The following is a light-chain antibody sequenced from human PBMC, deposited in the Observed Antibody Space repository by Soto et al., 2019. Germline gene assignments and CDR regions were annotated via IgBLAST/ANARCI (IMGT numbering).Light chain of an antibody. CDR2: AAS. Sequence: IQMTQSPSSLPASVGDRVNITCRASQSINDYLNWYQQKPGTAPRLLIYAASNLQSGVPSRFSGSGAGTDFTLTINSLQPEDFATYYCQQSYSTLWTFGPGTKVDIK. J-gene: IGKJ1*01. V-gene: IGKV1-39*01. CDR3: QQSYSTLWT. CDR1: QSINDY.